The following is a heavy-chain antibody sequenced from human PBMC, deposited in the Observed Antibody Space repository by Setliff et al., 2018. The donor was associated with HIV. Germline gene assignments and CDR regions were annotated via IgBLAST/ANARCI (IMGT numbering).Heavy chain of an antibody. CDR1: GGSFSGYY. V-gene: IGHV4-34*01. CDR3: ARQPHDFDSSGYYGDAFDI. CDR2: IDHSGGT. Sequence: SETLSLTCAVYGGSFSGYYWSWIRQTPGKGLERIGEIDHSGGTKYNPSLKSRVTISLDTSKNQFSLKLRSVTASDTAVYYCARQPHDFDSSGYYGDAFDIWGQGTMVTVSS. D-gene: IGHD3-22*01. J-gene: IGHJ3*02.